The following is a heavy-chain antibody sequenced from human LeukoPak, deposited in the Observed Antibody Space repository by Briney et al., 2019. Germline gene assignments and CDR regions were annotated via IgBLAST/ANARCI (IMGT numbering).Heavy chain of an antibody. J-gene: IGHJ5*02. CDR2: ISGSGGST. CDR3: ARDYWFDP. CDR1: GFSFSNYA. V-gene: IGHV3-23*01. Sequence: GGSLRLSCAASGFSFSNYAMNWVRQGPGKGLEWVSGISGSGGSTYYADSVKGRFTISRDNAKNSLYLQMNSLRAEDTAVYYCARDYWFDPWGHGTLVTVSS.